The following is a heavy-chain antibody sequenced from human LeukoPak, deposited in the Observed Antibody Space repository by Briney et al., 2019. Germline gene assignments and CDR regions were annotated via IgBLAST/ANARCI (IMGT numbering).Heavy chain of an antibody. CDR1: GFTFDDYG. J-gene: IGHJ3*02. V-gene: IGHV3-20*04. Sequence: PGGSLRLSCAASGFTFDDYGMSWVRQAPGKGLEWVSGINWNGGSTGYADSVKGRFTISRDNAKNSLYLQMNSLRAEDTAVYYCAREPTTGYSSSPFDIWGQGTMVTVSS. CDR2: INWNGGST. CDR3: AREPTTGYSSSPFDI. D-gene: IGHD6-13*01.